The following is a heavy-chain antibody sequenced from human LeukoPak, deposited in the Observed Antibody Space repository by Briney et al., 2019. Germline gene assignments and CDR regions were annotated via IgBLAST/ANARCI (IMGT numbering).Heavy chain of an antibody. V-gene: IGHV4-4*07. CDR2: IYTSGST. J-gene: IGHJ2*01. D-gene: IGHD4-17*01. Sequence: PSETLSLTCTVSGGSISGYYWSWIRQPAGKGLEWIGHIYTSGSTNYNPSLRSRVTMSVDTSKNQFSLKLSSVTAADTAVYYCARDWRTTVTHRGDWYFDLWGRGTLVTVSS. CDR1: GGSISGYY. CDR3: ARDWRTTVTHRGDWYFDL.